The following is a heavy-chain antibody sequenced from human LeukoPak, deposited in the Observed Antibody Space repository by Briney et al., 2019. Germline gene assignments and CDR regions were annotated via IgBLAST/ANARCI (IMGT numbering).Heavy chain of an antibody. CDR1: GFTFSSYW. Sequence: PGGSLRLSCAASGFTFSSYWMSWVRQAPGKGLEWVANIKQDGSEKYYVDSVKGRFTISRDNAKNSLYLQINSLRAEDTAVYYCASPPDLSAVLLWFGELNVGPIDHWGQGTLVTVSS. CDR3: ASPPDLSAVLLWFGELNVGPIDH. J-gene: IGHJ4*02. V-gene: IGHV3-7*01. D-gene: IGHD3-10*01. CDR2: IKQDGSEK.